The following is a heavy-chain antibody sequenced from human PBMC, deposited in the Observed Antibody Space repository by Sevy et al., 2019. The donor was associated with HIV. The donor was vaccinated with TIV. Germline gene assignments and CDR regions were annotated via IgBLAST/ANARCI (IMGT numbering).Heavy chain of an antibody. D-gene: IGHD2-2*02. Sequence: GGSLRLSCAASGFTFSSYSMNWVHQAPGKGLEWVSSISSSSSYIYYADSVKGRFTISRDNAKNSLYLQMNSLRAEDTAVYYCARDRGDLRYCSSSSCYTDSSFDYWGQGTLVTVSS. CDR3: ARDRGDLRYCSSSSCYTDSSFDY. CDR2: ISSSSSYI. V-gene: IGHV3-21*01. CDR1: GFTFSSYS. J-gene: IGHJ4*02.